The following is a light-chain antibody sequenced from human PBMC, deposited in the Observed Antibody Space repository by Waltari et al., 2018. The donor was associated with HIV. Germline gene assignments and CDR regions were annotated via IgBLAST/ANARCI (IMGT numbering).Light chain of an antibody. CDR2: QDT. V-gene: IGLV3-1*01. Sequence: SHELTQSPSLSVSPGQTASVTCSGDSLWTQYVYWYQHKPGHSPFLVIYQDTKRPSGIPERFSGSNSGNTATLTISGTQVMDEADYYCQAWDSNTAVFGSGTKVTVL. CDR1: SLWTQY. J-gene: IGLJ1*01. CDR3: QAWDSNTAV.